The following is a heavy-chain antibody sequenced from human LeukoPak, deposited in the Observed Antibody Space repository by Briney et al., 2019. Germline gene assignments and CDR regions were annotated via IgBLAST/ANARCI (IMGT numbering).Heavy chain of an antibody. CDR3: ASGLGFCSGSDCSNLEKDYYYGLNV. D-gene: IGHD2-15*01. J-gene: IGHJ6*02. CDR1: GGTFSIYA. Sequence: SVKVSCKASGGTFSIYAISWVRQDPGQGLGWMGGIIPIFGTANYAQKFQGRVTITTDESTSTAYMELSSLRSEDTAVYYCASGLGFCSGSDCSNLEKDYYYGLNVWGQGTTVTVSS. CDR2: IIPIFGTA. V-gene: IGHV1-69*05.